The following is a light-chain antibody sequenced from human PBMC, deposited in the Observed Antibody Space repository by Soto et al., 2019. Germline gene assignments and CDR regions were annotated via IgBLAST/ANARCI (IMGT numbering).Light chain of an antibody. J-gene: IGKJ1*01. CDR1: QSISSN. CDR2: GAS. V-gene: IGKV3-15*01. Sequence: ETVMTQSPATLSVSPGERATLYCRASQSISSNLAWYQHKPGQAPRLLIYGASTRATNIPVRFSGSGSGTEFTLTISSLQSEDFAVYYCQHYNIWPTFGQGTKVEIK. CDR3: QHYNIWPT.